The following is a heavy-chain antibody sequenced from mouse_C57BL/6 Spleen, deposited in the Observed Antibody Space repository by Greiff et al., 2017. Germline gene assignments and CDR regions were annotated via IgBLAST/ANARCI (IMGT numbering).Heavy chain of an antibody. J-gene: IGHJ4*01. CDR1: GYTFTSYW. CDR2: IHPNSGST. Sequence: QVQLQQPGAELVKPGASVKLSCKASGYTFTSYWMHWVKQRPGQGLEWIGMIHPNSGSTNYSEKFKSKATLTVDKSSSTAYMQLSSLTSEDSAVYYCANYYGSSPSYYYAMDYWGQGTSVTVSS. V-gene: IGHV1-64*01. CDR3: ANYYGSSPSYYYAMDY. D-gene: IGHD1-1*01.